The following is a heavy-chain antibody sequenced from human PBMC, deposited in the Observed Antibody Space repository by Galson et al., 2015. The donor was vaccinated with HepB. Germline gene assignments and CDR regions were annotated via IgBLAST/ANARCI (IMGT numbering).Heavy chain of an antibody. Sequence: SLRLSCAASGFTFSDYYMSWIRQAPGKGLEWVSYISSSSSYTNYADSVKGRFTISRDNAKNSLYLQMNSLRAEDTAVYYCAREGFRSPEYYYGMDVWGQGTTVTVSS. CDR3: AREGFRSPEYYYGMDV. D-gene: IGHD1-14*01. J-gene: IGHJ6*02. V-gene: IGHV3-11*05. CDR1: GFTFSDYY. CDR2: ISSSSSYT.